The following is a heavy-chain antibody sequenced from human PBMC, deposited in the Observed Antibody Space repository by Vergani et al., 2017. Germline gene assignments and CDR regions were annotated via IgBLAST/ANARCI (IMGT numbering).Heavy chain of an antibody. Sequence: EVQLVESGGGLIQPGGSLRLSCAASGFTVSSNYMSWVRQAPGKGLEWVSVIYSGGSTYYADSVEGRFTISRNNSKNTVYLNMNSLRAEDTAVDYCARVRGSGYSGDDGLSGIQPSYFDYWGQGTLVTVSS. V-gene: IGHV3-53*01. J-gene: IGHJ4*02. D-gene: IGHD5-12*01. CDR2: IYSGGST. CDR1: GFTVSSNY. CDR3: ARVRGSGYSGDDGLSGIQPSYFDY.